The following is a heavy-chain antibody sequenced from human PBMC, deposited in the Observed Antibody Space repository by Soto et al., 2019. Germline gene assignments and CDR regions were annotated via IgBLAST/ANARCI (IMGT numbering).Heavy chain of an antibody. CDR3: ARGSPPDYGDYRMPFFDS. J-gene: IGHJ4*02. CDR1: GGTFSSYA. CDR2: IIPIFGTA. V-gene: IGHV1-69*12. D-gene: IGHD4-17*01. Sequence: QVQLVQSGAEVKKPGSSVKVSCKASGGTFSSYAISWVRQAPGQGLEWMGGIIPIFGTANYAQKFQGRVTSTADDSTSTAYMELSSLRSEDTAVYYCARGSPPDYGDYRMPFFDSLGQGTLVTVSS.